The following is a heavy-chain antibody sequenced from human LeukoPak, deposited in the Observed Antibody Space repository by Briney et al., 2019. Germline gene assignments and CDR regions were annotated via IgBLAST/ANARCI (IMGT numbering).Heavy chain of an antibody. CDR2: INPNNGGT. CDR3: ARPYSGYEWCDY. D-gene: IGHD5-12*01. CDR1: GYTFSGYY. Sequence: ASVKVSCKASGYTFSGYYMHWVRQAPGQGLEWMGQINPNNGGTNYAQKFQGRVTMTRDTSISTAYMELSRLTSADTAVYYCARPYSGYEWCDYWGPGTLVTVS. J-gene: IGHJ4*02. V-gene: IGHV1-2*06.